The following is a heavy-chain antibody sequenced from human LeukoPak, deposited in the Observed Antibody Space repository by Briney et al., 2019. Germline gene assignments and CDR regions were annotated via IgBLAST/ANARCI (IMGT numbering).Heavy chain of an antibody. J-gene: IGHJ4*02. CDR2: ISPSSGT. Sequence: GVLRLSCAASGFTFSSYAMRWVRQAPGKGLERVSAISPSSGTSYADSVKGQFTISRDNSKNTLCLQMNSLRAEDTAVYYCARPQSSSGYYWPFDDWGQGTLVTVSS. D-gene: IGHD3-22*01. CDR1: GFTFSSYA. V-gene: IGHV3-23*01. CDR3: ARPQSSSGYYWPFDD.